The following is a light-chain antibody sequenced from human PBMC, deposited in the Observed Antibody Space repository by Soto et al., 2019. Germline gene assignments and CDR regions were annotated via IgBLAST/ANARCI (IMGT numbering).Light chain of an antibody. J-gene: IGLJ2*01. CDR1: NSNIGSKY. CDR3: AAWDNSVGRPA. CDR2: RNN. V-gene: IGLV1-47*01. Sequence: QSVLTQPPSASGTPGQTITISCSGSNSNIGSKYVYCYQQFPGTDPKLLIYRNNQRRSGVPVRFSGSKSGTSASLAISGVRSEDEADYYCAAWDNSVGRPAFGGGPKL.